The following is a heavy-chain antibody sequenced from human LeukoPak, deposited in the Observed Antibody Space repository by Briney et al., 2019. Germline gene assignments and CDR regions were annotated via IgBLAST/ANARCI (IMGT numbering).Heavy chain of an antibody. CDR3: ASQYSSGWNAYNWFDP. D-gene: IGHD6-19*01. V-gene: IGHV4-39*07. CDR1: GGSISSSSYY. CDR2: IYYSGST. Sequence: SETLSLTCTVSGGSISSSSYYWGWIRQPPGKGLEWIGSIYYSGSTYYNPSLKSRVTISVDTSKNQFSLKLSSVTAADTAVYYCASQYSSGWNAYNWFDPWGQGTLVTVSS. J-gene: IGHJ5*02.